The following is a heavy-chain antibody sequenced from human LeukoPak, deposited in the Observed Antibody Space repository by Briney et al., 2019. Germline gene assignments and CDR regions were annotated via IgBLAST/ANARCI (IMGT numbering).Heavy chain of an antibody. D-gene: IGHD5-18*01. CDR2: INHSGST. V-gene: IGHV4-34*01. J-gene: IGHJ5*02. CDR3: ARIQLWFPRWFDP. CDR1: GGSFSGYY. Sequence: PSETLSLTCAVYGGSFSGYYWSWIRQPPGKGLEWIGEINHSGSTNYNPSLKSRVTISVDTSKNQFSLKLSSVTAADTAVYYRARIQLWFPRWFDPWGQGTLVIVSS.